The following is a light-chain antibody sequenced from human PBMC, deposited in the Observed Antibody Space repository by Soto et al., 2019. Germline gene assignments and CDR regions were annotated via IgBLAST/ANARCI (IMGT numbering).Light chain of an antibody. CDR2: NTN. Sequence: QTVVTQEPSFSVSPGGTITLTCGLSSGSVSTGYYPSWYQQTPGQAPRTLIYNTNTRSSGVPDRFSGSILGNKAALTITGAQADDESDYYCVQHIGSGIWMFGGGTKLTVL. V-gene: IGLV8-61*01. J-gene: IGLJ3*02. CDR3: VQHIGSGIWM. CDR1: SGSVSTGYY.